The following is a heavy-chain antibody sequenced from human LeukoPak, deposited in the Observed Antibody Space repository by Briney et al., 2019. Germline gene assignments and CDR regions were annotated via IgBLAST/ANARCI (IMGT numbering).Heavy chain of an antibody. CDR1: GGSFSGYY. CDR2: INHSGST. V-gene: IGHV4-34*01. CDR3: ARKWNRRGWYLDY. Sequence: SETLSLTYAVDGGSFSGYYWSWIREPPGKELEWIGEINHSGSTNYNRSLKSRVTISVDTSKNQFSLKLSSVTAADTAVYYCARKWNRRGWYLDYWGQGTLVTVSS. D-gene: IGHD6-19*01. J-gene: IGHJ4*02.